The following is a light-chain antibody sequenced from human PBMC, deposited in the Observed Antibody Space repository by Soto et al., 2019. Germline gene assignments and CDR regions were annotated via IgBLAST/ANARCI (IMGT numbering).Light chain of an antibody. Sequence: DIQMTQSPSTLSASVGDRVTITCRASQSISSWLAWYQQKPGKAPKLLIYDVSSLESGVPSSFSGSGSGTKFSLTISSLQPDDFATYYCQQYNSYPLTFGGGTKVDIK. CDR3: QQYNSYPLT. V-gene: IGKV1-5*01. CDR2: DVS. J-gene: IGKJ4*01. CDR1: QSISSW.